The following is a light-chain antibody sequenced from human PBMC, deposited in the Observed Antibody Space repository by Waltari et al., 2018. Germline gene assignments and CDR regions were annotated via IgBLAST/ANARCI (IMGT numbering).Light chain of an antibody. Sequence: DIVLTQSPDSLAVSLGERATINCKSSQSLFYSSNNKNYLAWFQQKVGQPPKVLIYWASTRESGVPDRFRGSGSGTDFTLTISSLQAEDVAVYYCQQYYNSRRAFGQGTKVEIK. V-gene: IGKV4-1*01. J-gene: IGKJ1*01. CDR3: QQYYNSRRA. CDR1: QSLFYSSNNKNY. CDR2: WAS.